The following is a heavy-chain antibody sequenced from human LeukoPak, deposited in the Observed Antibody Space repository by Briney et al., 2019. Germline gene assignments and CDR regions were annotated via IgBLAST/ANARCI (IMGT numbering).Heavy chain of an antibody. CDR2: INWNGGRT. D-gene: IGHD1-26*01. CDR3: ARSGTGSNYFPFDY. Sequence: PGGSLRLSCAASGFIFDDYGMNWVRQTPGKGLEWVSGINWNGGRTGYTDSVKGRFTISRDNAKNSLYLQMNSVRVEDTALYYCARSGTGSNYFPFDYWGQGTLVTVPS. CDR1: GFIFDDYG. V-gene: IGHV3-20*04. J-gene: IGHJ4*02.